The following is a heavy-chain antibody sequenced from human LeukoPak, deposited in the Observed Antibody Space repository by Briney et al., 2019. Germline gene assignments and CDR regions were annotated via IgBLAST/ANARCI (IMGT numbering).Heavy chain of an antibody. J-gene: IGHJ5*02. D-gene: IGHD6-19*01. Sequence: GGSLRLFCAVSGFTFSRHSIGWVPRARGEGRGCVSGISGSGGSTYYADSVKGRFTISRDNPKNTLYLQMDSLRPEDTAVHYCAKDGLAVSHNEFDPWGQGTLVTVSS. CDR3: AKDGLAVSHNEFDP. CDR2: ISGSGGST. V-gene: IGHV3-23*01. CDR1: GFTFSRHS.